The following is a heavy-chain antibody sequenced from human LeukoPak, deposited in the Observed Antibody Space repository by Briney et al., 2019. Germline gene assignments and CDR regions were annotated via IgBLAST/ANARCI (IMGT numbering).Heavy chain of an antibody. CDR1: GGSISSSSYH. J-gene: IGHJ3*02. Sequence: SETLSLTCTVSGGSISSSSYHWSWIRQPPGKALEWIGYIYYSGSTNYNPSLKSRVTISVDTSKKQFSLKLSSVTAADTAVYYCAREYYYDSSGYYPPHAFDIWGQGTVVTVSS. V-gene: IGHV4-61*01. D-gene: IGHD3-22*01. CDR3: AREYYYDSSGYYPPHAFDI. CDR2: IYYSGST.